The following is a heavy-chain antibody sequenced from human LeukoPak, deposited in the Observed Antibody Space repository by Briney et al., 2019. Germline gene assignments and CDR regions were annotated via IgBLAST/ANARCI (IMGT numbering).Heavy chain of an antibody. CDR3: AKDSSYYGDYFDY. D-gene: IGHD4-17*01. V-gene: IGHV3-23*01. Sequence: GGSLRLSCAASGFTFGSYAMSWVRQAPGKGLEWVSAISGSGGSTYYADSVKGRFTISRDNSKNTLYLQMNSLRAEDTAVYYCAKDSSYYGDYFDYWGQGTLVTVSS. CDR2: ISGSGGST. CDR1: GFTFGSYA. J-gene: IGHJ4*02.